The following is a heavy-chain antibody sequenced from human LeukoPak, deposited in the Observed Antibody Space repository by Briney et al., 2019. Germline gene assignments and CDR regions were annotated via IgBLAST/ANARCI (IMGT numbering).Heavy chain of an antibody. CDR2: ISYDGSNK. CDR1: GFTFSSYA. Sequence: PGRSLRLSCAASGFTFSSYAMHWVRQAPGKGLEWVAVISYDGSNKYYADSVKGRFTISRDNSKNTLYLQMNSLRAEDTAVYYCARSPELVPDYFDYWGQGTLVTVSS. CDR3: ARSPELVPDYFDY. D-gene: IGHD1-26*01. V-gene: IGHV3-30-3*01. J-gene: IGHJ4*02.